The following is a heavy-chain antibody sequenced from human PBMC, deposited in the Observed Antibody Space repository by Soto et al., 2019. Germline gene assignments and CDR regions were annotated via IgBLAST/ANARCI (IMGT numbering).Heavy chain of an antibody. D-gene: IGHD1-1*01. Sequence: EAQLVESGGGLVQPGGSLRLSCAASGFTFSSYWMHWVRQAPGKGLVWVSRINSGGSTTDYADSVKGRCSISRDNAKNMLYMQMNSLRDEDTAVYYCAKDLEREGRGVWGQGTTVTVSS. CDR1: GFTFSSYW. CDR2: INSGGSTT. V-gene: IGHV3-74*01. CDR3: AKDLEREGRGV. J-gene: IGHJ6*02.